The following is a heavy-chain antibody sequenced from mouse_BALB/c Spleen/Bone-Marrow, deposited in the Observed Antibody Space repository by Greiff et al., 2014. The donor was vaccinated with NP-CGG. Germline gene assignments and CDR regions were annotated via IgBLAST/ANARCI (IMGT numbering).Heavy chain of an antibody. CDR1: GFTFTSSW. V-gene: IGHV1S130*01. CDR2: IHPNSGNT. Sequence: QVQLQQSGSVLVRPGASVKLCCKASGFTFTSSWMHWAKQRPGQGLEWIGEIHPNSGNTNYNEKFKGKATLTVDTSSTTAYVDLSSLTAEDSAVYYCARHQKYAYYFDYWGQGTTLTVSS. J-gene: IGHJ2*01. CDR3: ARHQKYAYYFDY. D-gene: IGHD1-3*01.